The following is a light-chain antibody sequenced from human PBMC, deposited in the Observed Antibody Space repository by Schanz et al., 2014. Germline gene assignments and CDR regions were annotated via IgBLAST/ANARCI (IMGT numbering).Light chain of an antibody. J-gene: IGKJ2*01. V-gene: IGKV1-39*01. CDR2: TAS. CDR3: QQSYSTPYT. Sequence: DIQMTQSPSSLSASVGDRVTITCRASQSISRYVNWYQQKPGKAPNLMIYTASSLQSGVPSRFSGSGSGTDFTLTISSLQPEDFATYYCQQSYSTPYTFGQGTKLEIK. CDR1: QSISRY.